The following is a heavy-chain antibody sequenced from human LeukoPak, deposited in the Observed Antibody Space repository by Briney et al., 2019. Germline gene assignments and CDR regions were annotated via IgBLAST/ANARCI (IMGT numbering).Heavy chain of an antibody. CDR3: ARSTVTTGYYYMDV. CDR2: IYYSGST. Sequence: SETLSLTCTVSGGSISSYYWSWIRQPPGKGLEWIGYIYYSGSTNYNPSLKSRVTISVDTSKNQFSLKLSSVTAADTAVYYCARSTVTTGYYYMDVWGKGTTVTISS. J-gene: IGHJ6*03. CDR1: GGSISSYY. V-gene: IGHV4-59*01. D-gene: IGHD4-17*01.